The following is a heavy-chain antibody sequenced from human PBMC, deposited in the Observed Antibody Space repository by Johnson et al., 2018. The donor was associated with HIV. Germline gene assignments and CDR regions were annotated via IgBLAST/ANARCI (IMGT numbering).Heavy chain of an antibody. V-gene: IGHV3-13*01. CDR1: EFAFSGYD. CDR3: ARENWGAFDI. D-gene: IGHD7-27*01. Sequence: VQLVESGGGLVQTGGSLRLSCAASEFAFSGYDMHWVRQAPGKGLEWVSSIGTAADTSSSDSVKGRLPNSRENARNSLYLQMHSLRAGDTAVYYCARENWGAFDIWGQGTMVTVSS. CDR2: IGTAADT. J-gene: IGHJ3*02.